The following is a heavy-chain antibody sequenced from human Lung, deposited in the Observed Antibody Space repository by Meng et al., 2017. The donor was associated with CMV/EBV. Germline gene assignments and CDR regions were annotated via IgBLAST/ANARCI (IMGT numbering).Heavy chain of an antibody. CDR1: GDTFTKYA. J-gene: IGHJ4*02. Sequence: SXXVSXKASGDTFTKYAISWVREAPGQGLEWLGGFIPRVNIANYAQKFQGRVTITADSSTNTGYMELRSLTSDDAAVYCCARGRVGYNMNYFHYWGQGPVVTVSS. D-gene: IGHD5-24*01. V-gene: IGHV1-69*10. CDR3: ARGRVGYNMNYFHY. CDR2: FIPRVNIA.